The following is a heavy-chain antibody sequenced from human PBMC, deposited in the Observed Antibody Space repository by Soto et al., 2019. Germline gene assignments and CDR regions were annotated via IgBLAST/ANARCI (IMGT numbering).Heavy chain of an antibody. CDR2: IYYSGST. CDR1: GGSISGGDYY. J-gene: IGHJ5*02. CDR3: ARYSGYDYNWFDP. V-gene: IGHV4-30-4*01. D-gene: IGHD5-12*01. Sequence: PSETLSLTCTVSGGSISGGDYYWSWIRQPPGKGLEWIGYIYYSGSTYCNPSLKSRVTISVDTSKNQFSLKLSSVTAADTAVYYCARYSGYDYNWFDPWGQGTLVTVSS.